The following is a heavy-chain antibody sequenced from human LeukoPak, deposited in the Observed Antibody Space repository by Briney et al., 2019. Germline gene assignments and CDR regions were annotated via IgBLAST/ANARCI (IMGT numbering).Heavy chain of an antibody. CDR2: IKQDGSGK. V-gene: IGHV3-7*01. Sequence: GGSLRLSCAASGFTFSSYWMGWGRQAPGKGPEFVANIKQDGSGKYYVDSVKGRFTISRDNAKNSLFLQMNSLRAEDTAVYYCARIGLRGLVFDYWGQGTLVTVSS. CDR1: GFTFSSYW. D-gene: IGHD4-17*01. J-gene: IGHJ4*02. CDR3: ARIGLRGLVFDY.